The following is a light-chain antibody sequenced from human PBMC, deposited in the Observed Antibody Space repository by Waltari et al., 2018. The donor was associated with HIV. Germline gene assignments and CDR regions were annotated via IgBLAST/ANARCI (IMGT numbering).Light chain of an antibody. J-gene: IGKJ2*01. CDR1: ESVSSSF. CDR3: QQYGTSPPYT. V-gene: IGKV3-20*01. Sequence: IVLTQSPGTLSLSPGETSTLSCRASESVSSSFLAWYQQKPGQAPRLLVYGASTRATGIPDRFSGSGSGTDFTLTITGLEPEDFAMYYCQQYGTSPPYTFGQGTRLEI. CDR2: GAS.